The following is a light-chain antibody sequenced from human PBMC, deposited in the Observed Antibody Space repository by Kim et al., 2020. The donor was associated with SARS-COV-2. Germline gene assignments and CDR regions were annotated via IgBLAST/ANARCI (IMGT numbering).Light chain of an antibody. Sequence: DIQMTQSPSSLSASVGDRVTITCRASQSIRNYLNWYQQTPGKAPKLLIYATSSLLSGVPSRFRGDGSGTDFTLTISSLQPEDFATYYCQQSYSIPPAFGGGTKVDIK. CDR1: QSIRNY. CDR2: ATS. J-gene: IGKJ4*01. CDR3: QQSYSIPPA. V-gene: IGKV1-39*01.